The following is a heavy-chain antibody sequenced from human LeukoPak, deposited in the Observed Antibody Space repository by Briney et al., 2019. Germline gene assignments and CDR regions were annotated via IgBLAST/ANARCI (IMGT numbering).Heavy chain of an antibody. J-gene: IGHJ6*03. CDR3: ATSPGSPLYHSYMDV. CDR1: GYTFTGYY. Sequence: ASVKVSCKTSGYTFTGYYIHWVRQAPGQGLEWMGWISPNSGGTQYAPKFQGRVTMTSDTSISTVYMDLTSLKSDDTAVFYCATSPGSPLYHSYMDVWGEGTPVTVSS. CDR2: ISPNSGGT. D-gene: IGHD2-15*01. V-gene: IGHV1-2*02.